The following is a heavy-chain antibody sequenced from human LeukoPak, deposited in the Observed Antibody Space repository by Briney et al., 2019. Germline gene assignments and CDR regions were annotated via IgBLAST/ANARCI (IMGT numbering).Heavy chain of an antibody. J-gene: IGHJ4*02. D-gene: IGHD6-13*01. CDR2: IYHSGST. CDR1: GGSISSGGYS. Sequence: SQTLSLTCAVSGGSISSGGYSWSWIRQPPGKGLEWIGYIYHSGSTYYNPSLKSRVTISVDTSKNQFSLRLSFVTAADTAVYYCARHPGVAAAGTAESFDYWGQGTLVTVS. CDR3: ARHPGVAAAGTAESFDY. V-gene: IGHV4-30-2*01.